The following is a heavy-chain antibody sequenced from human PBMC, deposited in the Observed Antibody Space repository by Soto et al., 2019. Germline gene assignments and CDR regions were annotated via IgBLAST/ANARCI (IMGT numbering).Heavy chain of an antibody. J-gene: IGHJ3*02. D-gene: IGHD3-3*01. CDR3: ARHRNFDFWSDAAADGFDI. V-gene: IGHV5-51*01. CDR2: IYPGASDT. CDR1: GYGFTEYW. Sequence: GESLKISCKGSGYGFTEYWNVGARPVPGKCLEWMGIIYPGASDTRYSPSFQGQVTISADKSISTAYLQWSSLKASDTGMYYCARHRNFDFWSDAAADGFDIWGQGTMVTVSS.